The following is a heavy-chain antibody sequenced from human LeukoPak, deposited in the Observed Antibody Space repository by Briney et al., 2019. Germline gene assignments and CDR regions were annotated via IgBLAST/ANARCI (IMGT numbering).Heavy chain of an antibody. CDR3: ARDRVGGDLTGVSLY. CDR2: ISAYNGNT. D-gene: IGHD4-17*01. CDR1: GYPFDNFG. Sequence: GASVKVSRKASGYPFDNFGLTWVRQAPGQGLEWMGWISAYNGNTHYAQKFRGRLTLTTETSTSTVYLELRSLKSDDTAVYYCARDRVGGDLTGVSLYWGQGTLVTVSS. V-gene: IGHV1-18*01. J-gene: IGHJ4*03.